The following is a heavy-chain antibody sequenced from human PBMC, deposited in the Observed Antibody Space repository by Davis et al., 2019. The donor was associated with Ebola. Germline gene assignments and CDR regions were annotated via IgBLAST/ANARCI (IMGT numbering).Heavy chain of an antibody. D-gene: IGHD3-10*01. CDR2: IYYSGST. J-gene: IGHJ6*04. CDR1: GGSISSYY. Sequence: PGGSLRLSCTVSGGSISSYYWSWIRQPPGKGLEWIGYIYYSGSTNYNPSLKSRVTISVDTSKNQFSLKLSSVTAADTAVYYCARRIPEFMVRGVNYYYYYGMDVWGKGTTVTVSS. V-gene: IGHV4-59*12. CDR3: ARRIPEFMVRGVNYYYYYGMDV.